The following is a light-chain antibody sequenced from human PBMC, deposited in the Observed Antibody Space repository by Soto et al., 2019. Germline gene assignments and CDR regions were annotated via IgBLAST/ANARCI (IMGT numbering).Light chain of an antibody. V-gene: IGKV3-11*01. CDR3: LAGT. Sequence: EIVLTQSPATLSLSPGERATLSCRASQSVSRYLAWYQQKPGQAPRKQQKPGQAPRLLIYDASNRATAIPPRFSGSGSGTDFALTLSSLEPEDFAVYYCLAGTFGQGTRLEIK. J-gene: IGKJ5*01. CDR2: DAS. CDR1: QSVSRY.